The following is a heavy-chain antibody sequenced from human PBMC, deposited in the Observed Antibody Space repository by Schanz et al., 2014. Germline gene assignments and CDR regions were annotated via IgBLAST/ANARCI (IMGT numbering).Heavy chain of an antibody. D-gene: IGHD3-10*01. J-gene: IGHJ5*02. CDR3: ASRRRMGISMVRGILKGWFDP. V-gene: IGHV4-34*02. Sequence: QVQLQQWGAGLLKPSETLSLICVINGGSFSAYHWSWLRQSPGKGPEWIGEISHDGTTNYNPSLKSRVTISGDTSKNQVSLNLTSVTAADTAVYYCASRRRMGISMVRGILKGWFDPWGQGTLXTVSS. CDR1: GGSFSAYH. CDR2: ISHDGTT.